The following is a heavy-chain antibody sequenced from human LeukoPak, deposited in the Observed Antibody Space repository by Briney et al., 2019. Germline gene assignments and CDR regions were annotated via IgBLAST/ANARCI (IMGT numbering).Heavy chain of an antibody. CDR1: GFTFSSYE. Sequence: GGSLRLSCAASGFTFSSYEMNWVRQAPGKGLEWVSYISSSGSTIYYADSVKGRFTISRDNAKNSLYLQMNSLRAEDTAVYYCAELGIAMIGGVWGKGTTVTISP. CDR2: ISSSGSTI. CDR3: AELGIAMIGGV. D-gene: IGHD3-10*02. J-gene: IGHJ6*04. V-gene: IGHV3-48*03.